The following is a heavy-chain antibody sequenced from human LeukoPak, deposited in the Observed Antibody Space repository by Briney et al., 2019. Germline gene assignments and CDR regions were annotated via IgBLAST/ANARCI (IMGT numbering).Heavy chain of an antibody. J-gene: IGHJ6*03. V-gene: IGHV1-69*13. CDR3: ASGSYGSGSRYYYYMDV. D-gene: IGHD3-10*01. Sequence: SVKVSCKASGGTFSSYAISWVRQAPGQGLEWMGGIIPIFGTANYAQKFQGRVTITADESTSTAHMELSSLRSEDTAVYYCASGSYGSGSRYYYYMDVWGKGTTVTISS. CDR2: IIPIFGTA. CDR1: GGTFSSYA.